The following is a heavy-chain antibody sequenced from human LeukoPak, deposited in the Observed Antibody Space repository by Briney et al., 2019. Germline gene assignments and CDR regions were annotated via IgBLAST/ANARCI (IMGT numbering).Heavy chain of an antibody. D-gene: IGHD6-13*01. J-gene: IGHJ4*02. CDR1: GFTVSSNY. V-gene: IGHV3-53*05. CDR2: IYSGGST. Sequence: PGGSLRLSCAASGFTVSSNYMSWVRQAPGKGLEWVSVIYSGGSTYYADSVKGRFTISRDNSKNTLYLQMNSLRSEDTAVYYCAGDPHPAAPFEPTYYFDYWGQGTLVTVSS. CDR3: AGDPHPAAPFEPTYYFDY.